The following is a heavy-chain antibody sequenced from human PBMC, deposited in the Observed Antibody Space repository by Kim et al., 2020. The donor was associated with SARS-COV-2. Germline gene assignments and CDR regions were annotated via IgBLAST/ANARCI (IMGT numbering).Heavy chain of an antibody. CDR3: AKDLGSLGPKAPLAAEYFQH. J-gene: IGHJ1*01. Sequence: GGSLRLSCAASGFTFSSYAMSWVRQAPGKGLEWVSAISGSGGSTYYADSVKGRFTISRDNSKNTLYLQMNSLRAEDTAVYYCAKDLGSLGPKAPLAAEYFQHWGQGTLVTVSS. CDR2: ISGSGGST. CDR1: GFTFSSYA. V-gene: IGHV3-23*01. D-gene: IGHD2-15*01.